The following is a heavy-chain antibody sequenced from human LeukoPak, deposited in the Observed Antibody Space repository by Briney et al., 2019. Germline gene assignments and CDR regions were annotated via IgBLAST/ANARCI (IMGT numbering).Heavy chain of an antibody. CDR1: GSISSSSYY. CDR3: ARPDGDPTRLDY. CDR2: IYYSGST. D-gene: IGHD4-17*01. Sequence: GSISSSSYYRGWIRQPPGKGLEWIGSIYYSGSTYYNPSLKSRVTISVDTSKNQFSLKLSSVTAADTAVYYCARPDGDPTRLDYWGQGTLVTVSS. V-gene: IGHV4-39*01. J-gene: IGHJ4*02.